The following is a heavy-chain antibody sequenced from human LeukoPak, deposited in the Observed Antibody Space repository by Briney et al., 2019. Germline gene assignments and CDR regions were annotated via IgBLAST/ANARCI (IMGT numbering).Heavy chain of an antibody. V-gene: IGHV3-23*01. CDR1: GFTFDDYG. D-gene: IGHD3-22*01. CDR3: AKDEKAIVAFFDY. CDR2: ISASGSIT. Sequence: GGSLRLSCAASGFTFDDYGMSWVRQAPGKGLEWVSVISASGSITYYADSVKGRFTISRDNSRNTLYLQMNSLRAEDTAVYYCAKDEKAIVAFFDYWGQGSLVTVSS. J-gene: IGHJ4*02.